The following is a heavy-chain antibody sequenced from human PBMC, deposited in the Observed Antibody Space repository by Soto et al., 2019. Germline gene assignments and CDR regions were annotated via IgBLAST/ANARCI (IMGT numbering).Heavy chain of an antibody. J-gene: IGHJ4*02. Sequence: PSETLSLTCTVSGGSISSYYWSWVRQAPGKGLEWVSAISGSGGSTYYADSVKGRFTISRDNSKNTLYLQMNSLRAEDTAVYYCAKERVIVVVALMDYWGQGTLVTVS. CDR1: GGSISSYY. CDR2: ISGSGGST. D-gene: IGHD3-22*01. CDR3: AKERVIVVVALMDY. V-gene: IGHV3-23*01.